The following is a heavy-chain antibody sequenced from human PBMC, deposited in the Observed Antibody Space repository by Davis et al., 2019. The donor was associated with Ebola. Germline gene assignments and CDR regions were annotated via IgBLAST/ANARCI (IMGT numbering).Heavy chain of an antibody. CDR2: INWNGGSR. CDR1: GFSFDDYD. CDR3: ERDSDNRERYFDL. J-gene: IGHJ2*01. D-gene: IGHD3-22*01. V-gene: IGHV3-20*01. Sequence: PGGSLRLSCAASGFSFDDYDMSWVRQTPGKGLEWVSGINWNGGSRGYADSVKGRFTISRDNAKNSLYLHMNSLRVEDTALYHCERDSDNRERYFDLWGRGTLVTVSS.